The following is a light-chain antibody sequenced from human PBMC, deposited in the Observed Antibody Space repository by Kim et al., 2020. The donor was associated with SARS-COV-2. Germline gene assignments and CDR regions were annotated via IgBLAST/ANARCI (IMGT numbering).Light chain of an antibody. Sequence: NFMLTQPHSVSESPGKTVTISWTGSGGSIASNYVQWYQQRPGSAPTTIIYYDDQRFSVVPDRFSASIDSSSNSASLTISGLRTEDEADYYCQSFKDSNVVFGGGTQLTVL. V-gene: IGLV6-57*02. CDR3: QSFKDSNVV. CDR2: YDD. CDR1: GGSIASNY. J-gene: IGLJ2*01.